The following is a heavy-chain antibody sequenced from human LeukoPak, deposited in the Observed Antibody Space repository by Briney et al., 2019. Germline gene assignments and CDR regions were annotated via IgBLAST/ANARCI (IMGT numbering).Heavy chain of an antibody. CDR3: AKDSFSYNGVFDALDV. Sequence: GGSLRLSCAASGFTFSDYAMTWVRQAPGKGLEWVSSTAPAHYADSVKGRFTISRDDSKNTLFLQMNSLRAEDTAIYYCAKDSFSYNGVFDALDVWGHGTMVTVSS. V-gene: IGHV3-23*01. J-gene: IGHJ3*01. CDR1: GFTFSDYA. CDR2: STAPA. D-gene: IGHD2-8*01.